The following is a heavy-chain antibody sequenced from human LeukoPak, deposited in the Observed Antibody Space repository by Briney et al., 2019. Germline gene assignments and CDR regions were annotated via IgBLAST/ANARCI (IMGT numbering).Heavy chain of an antibody. CDR1: GGTFSSYA. J-gene: IGHJ3*02. V-gene: IGHV1-69*05. D-gene: IGHD3-3*01. CDR3: ASLSITMVGVDPGAFDI. CDR2: IIPIFRSA. Sequence: SVKLSCKASGGTFSSYAISWVRQAPGQGQERRGRIIPIFRSANYAQTFQGRVTINTGESTRQAVIAATKLSSESTAVRFCASLSITMVGVDPGAFDIWGQGTTVTVSS.